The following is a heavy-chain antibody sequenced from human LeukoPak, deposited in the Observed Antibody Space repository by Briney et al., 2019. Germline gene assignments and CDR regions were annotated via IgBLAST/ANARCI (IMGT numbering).Heavy chain of an antibody. CDR1: GFTFSSYA. V-gene: IGHV3-23*01. Sequence: GASLRLSCAASGFTFSSYAMSWVRQAPGKGLEWVSGISGSGASTYYADSVKGRFTISRDNSRNTLYLQMNSLRAEDTAVYSCAKETDYNYIYYFDYWGQGTLVTVSS. CDR2: ISGSGAST. J-gene: IGHJ4*02. CDR3: AKETDYNYIYYFDY. D-gene: IGHD5-24*01.